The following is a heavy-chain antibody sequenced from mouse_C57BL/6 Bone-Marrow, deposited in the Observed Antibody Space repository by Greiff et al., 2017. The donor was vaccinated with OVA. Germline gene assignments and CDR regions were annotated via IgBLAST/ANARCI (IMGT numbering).Heavy chain of an antibody. CDR2: IYPSDSET. Sequence: VQLQQPGAELVRPGSSVKLSCKASGYTFTSYWMDWVKQRPGQGLEWIGNIYPSDSETHYNQKFKDKATLTVDKSSSTAYMQLSSLTSEDSAVYYCARVGYYGSSWYFDVWGTGTTVTVSS. CDR1: GYTFTSYW. CDR3: ARVGYYGSSWYFDV. D-gene: IGHD1-1*01. V-gene: IGHV1-61*01. J-gene: IGHJ1*03.